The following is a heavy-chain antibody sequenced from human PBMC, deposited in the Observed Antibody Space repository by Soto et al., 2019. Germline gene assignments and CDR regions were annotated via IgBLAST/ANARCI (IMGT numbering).Heavy chain of an antibody. D-gene: IGHD1-1*01. J-gene: IGHJ6*02. Sequence: QMQLEESGGGVVQPGRSLRLSCVASGFTFSHYGMHWVRQAPGKGLEWVAVIWHHGGNKYYADSVKGRFTISRDNARNTLYLQMDSLRGEDTGVYYCVSDETQLERRPSYGKDVWGRGTTAIVSS. CDR3: VSDETQLERRPSYGKDV. V-gene: IGHV3-33*01. CDR1: GFTFSHYG. CDR2: IWHHGGNK.